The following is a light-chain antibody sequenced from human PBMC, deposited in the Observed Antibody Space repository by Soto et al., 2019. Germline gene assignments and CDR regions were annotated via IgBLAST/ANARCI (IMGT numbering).Light chain of an antibody. Sequence: DIQMTQSPSTLSASVGDRVTITCRASRSISDWLAWYQQKPGKAPELLIFDASSLKSGVPSRFSGSGPGTEFTLTISRLQPDDVATYYCLQYRRHSWTFGQGTKVDIK. CDR1: RSISDW. V-gene: IGKV1-5*01. CDR2: DAS. J-gene: IGKJ1*01. CDR3: LQYRRHSWT.